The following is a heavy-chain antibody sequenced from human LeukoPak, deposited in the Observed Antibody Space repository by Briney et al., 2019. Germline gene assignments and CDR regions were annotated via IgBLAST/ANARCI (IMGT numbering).Heavy chain of an antibody. CDR2: IDPSDSYT. CDR1: GYSFTSYW. Sequence: GQSLRISCKGSGYSFTSYWISWVRQMRGKGLEWMGRIDPSDSYTNYSPSFQGHVTISADKSISTAYLQWSSLKASDTAMYYCARQGPTYYDILTGSKSWGQGTLVTVSS. D-gene: IGHD3-9*01. CDR3: ARQGPTYYDILTGSKS. J-gene: IGHJ4*02. V-gene: IGHV5-10-1*01.